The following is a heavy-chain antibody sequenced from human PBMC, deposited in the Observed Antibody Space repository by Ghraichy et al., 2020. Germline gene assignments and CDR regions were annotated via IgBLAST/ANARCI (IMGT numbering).Heavy chain of an antibody. V-gene: IGHV3-23*01. Sequence: GGSLRLTCAASGFTFSSYAMSWVRQAPGKGLEWVSAISGSGGSTYYADSVKGRFTISRDNSKNTLYLQMNSLRAEDTAVYYCASDPDMVQGVIIIDYWGQGTLVTVSS. J-gene: IGHJ4*02. CDR1: GFTFSSYA. CDR3: ASDPDMVQGVIIIDY. CDR2: ISGSGGST. D-gene: IGHD3-10*01.